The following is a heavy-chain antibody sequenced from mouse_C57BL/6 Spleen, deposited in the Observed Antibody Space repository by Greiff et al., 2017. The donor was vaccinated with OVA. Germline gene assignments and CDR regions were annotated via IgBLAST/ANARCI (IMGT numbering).Heavy chain of an antibody. V-gene: IGHV1-4*01. CDR2: INPSSGYT. Sequence: VQLQQSGAELARPGASVKMSCKASGYTFTSYTMHWVKQRPGQGLEWIGYINPSSGYTKYNQKFKDKATLTEDKSSSTAYMQLSSLTSEDAAVYYCARSDTTVEDYWGQGTTLTVSS. CDR1: GYTFTSYT. CDR3: ARSDTTVEDY. J-gene: IGHJ2*01. D-gene: IGHD1-1*01.